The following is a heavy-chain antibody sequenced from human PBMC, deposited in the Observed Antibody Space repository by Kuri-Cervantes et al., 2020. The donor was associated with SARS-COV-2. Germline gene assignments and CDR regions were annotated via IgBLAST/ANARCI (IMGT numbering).Heavy chain of an antibody. CDR2: IRFDGNIK. Sequence: GGSLRLSCAASEFTFRSYGMHWVRQTPGKGLEWVAFIRFDGNIKYYSDSVRGRFTISRDNSKNTLYLQMNGLRHEDTAVYYCAKWGLGYCSGVSCFSQNANDYWGQGTLVTVPQ. V-gene: IGHV3-30*02. D-gene: IGHD2-15*01. CDR3: AKWGLGYCSGVSCFSQNANDY. CDR1: EFTFRSYG. J-gene: IGHJ4*02.